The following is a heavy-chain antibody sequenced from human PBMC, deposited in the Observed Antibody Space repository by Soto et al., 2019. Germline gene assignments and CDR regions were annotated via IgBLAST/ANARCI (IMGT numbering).Heavy chain of an antibody. CDR1: GGSISSHY. V-gene: IGHV4-59*11. J-gene: IGHJ4*02. CDR2: IYYSGST. CDR3: ARVHSSSWYYFDY. Sequence: PSQTLSLTCTVSGGSISSHYWSWIRQPPGKGLEWIGYIYYSGSTNYNPSLKSRVTISVDTSKNQFSLKLSSVTAADTAVYYCARVHSSSWYYFDYWGQGTLVTVSS. D-gene: IGHD6-13*01.